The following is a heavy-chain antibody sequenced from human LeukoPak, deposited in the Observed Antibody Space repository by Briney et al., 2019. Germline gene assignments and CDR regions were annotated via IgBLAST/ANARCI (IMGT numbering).Heavy chain of an antibody. Sequence: WGSLRLSCAASGFTFSSYAMSWVRQAPGKGLEWVSAISGSGGSTYYADSVKGRFTIYRDNSKNTLYLQMNSLRAEDTAVYYCARMGAYFDYWGQGTLVTVSS. CDR3: ARMGAYFDY. CDR2: ISGSGGST. V-gene: IGHV3-23*01. CDR1: GFTFSSYA. D-gene: IGHD1-26*01. J-gene: IGHJ4*02.